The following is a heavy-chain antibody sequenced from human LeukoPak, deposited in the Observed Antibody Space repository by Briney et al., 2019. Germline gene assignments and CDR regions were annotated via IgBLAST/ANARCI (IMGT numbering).Heavy chain of an antibody. V-gene: IGHV3-33*08. Sequence: GTSLRLSCAASGFTFSSHGIHWVRQAPGKGLEWVAVVSSDGGTTYYADSVKGRFTISRDNAKNSLYLQMNSLRAEDTAVYYCARITGYSSSAGFDYWGQGTLVTVSS. CDR1: GFTFSSHG. CDR2: VSSDGGTT. CDR3: ARITGYSSSAGFDY. D-gene: IGHD6-6*01. J-gene: IGHJ4*02.